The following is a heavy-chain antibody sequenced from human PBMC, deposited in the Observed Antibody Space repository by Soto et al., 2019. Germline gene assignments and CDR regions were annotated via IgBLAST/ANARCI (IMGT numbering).Heavy chain of an antibody. CDR1: GFTFSSYE. V-gene: IGHV3-48*03. Sequence: EVQLVESGGGLVQPGGSLRLSCAASGFTFSSYEMNWVRQAPGKGLEWVSYSSSSGSSIYYADSVKGRFTISRDNAKNSLYLQMNSLRAEDTAVYYCARDLRFVAVADTEENLWDYWGQGNLVTVSS. D-gene: IGHD6-19*01. CDR2: SSSSGSSI. CDR3: ARDLRFVAVADTEENLWDY. J-gene: IGHJ4*02.